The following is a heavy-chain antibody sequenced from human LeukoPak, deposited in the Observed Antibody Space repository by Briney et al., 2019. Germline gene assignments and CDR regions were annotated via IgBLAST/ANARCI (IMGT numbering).Heavy chain of an antibody. V-gene: IGHV4-30-4*01. CDR1: GGSISSGDYY. J-gene: IGHJ4*02. CDR3: ASSEAQYSVYGYYFDY. CDR2: IYYSGST. Sequence: SETLSLTCTVSGGSISSGDYYWSWIRQPPGKGLEWIGYIYYSGSTYYNPSLKSRVTISVDTSKNQFSLKLSSVTAADTAVYYCASSEAQYSVYGYYFDYWGQGTLVTVSS. D-gene: IGHD5-12*01.